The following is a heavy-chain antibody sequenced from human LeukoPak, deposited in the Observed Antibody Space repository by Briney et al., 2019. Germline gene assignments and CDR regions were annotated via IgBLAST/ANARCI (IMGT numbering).Heavy chain of an antibody. CDR2: INPNSGGT. CDR3: ASVSADSVVAAAGTVSYYYYYYMDV. Sequence: GASVKVSCKASGYTFTGYYMHWVRQAPGQGLEWMGWINPNSGGTNYARKLQGRVTMTTDTSTSTAYMELRSLRSDDTAVYYCASVSADSVVAAAGTVSYYYYYYMDVWGKGTTVTVSS. J-gene: IGHJ6*03. V-gene: IGHV1-2*02. D-gene: IGHD6-13*01. CDR1: GYTFTGYY.